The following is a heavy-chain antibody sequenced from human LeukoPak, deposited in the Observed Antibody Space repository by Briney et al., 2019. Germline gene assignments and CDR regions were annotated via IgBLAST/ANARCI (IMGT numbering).Heavy chain of an antibody. D-gene: IGHD3-22*01. CDR3: ARTGRWLTPDY. J-gene: IGHJ4*02. CDR1: GFTFSSYE. CDR2: ISSSGSTI. Sequence: GGSLRLPCAASGFTFSSYEMNWVRQAPGKGLEWVSYISSSGSTIYYADSVKGRFTISRDNAKNSLYLQMNSLRAEDTAVYYCARTGRWLTPDYWGQGTLVTVSS. V-gene: IGHV3-48*03.